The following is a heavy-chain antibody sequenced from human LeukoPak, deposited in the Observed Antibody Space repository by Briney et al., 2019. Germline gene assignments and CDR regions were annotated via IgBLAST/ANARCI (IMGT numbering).Heavy chain of an antibody. CDR1: GYTFTGYY. V-gene: IGHV1-2*02. D-gene: IGHD2-8*01. Sequence: GASVKVSCKASGYTFTGYYMHWVRQAPGQGLEWMGWINPNSGGTNYAQKFQGRVTMTRDTSINTAYMELNSLRSDDTAVYYCARGTNGAFDIWGQGTMVTVSS. J-gene: IGHJ3*02. CDR2: INPNSGGT. CDR3: ARGTNGAFDI.